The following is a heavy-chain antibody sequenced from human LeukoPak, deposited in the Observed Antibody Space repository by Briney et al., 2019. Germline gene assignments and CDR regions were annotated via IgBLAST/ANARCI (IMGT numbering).Heavy chain of an antibody. CDR1: GFTFSSYS. V-gene: IGHV3-48*01. J-gene: IGHJ4*02. CDR2: ITSSSSTI. CDR3: ARGNRNYDFWSGYSPGIDTYYFDY. Sequence: GGSLRLSCAASGFTFSSYSMNWVRQVPGKGLEWVSYITSSSSTIHYADPVKGRFTISRDNAKNSLYLQMNSLRAEDTAVYYCARGNRNYDFWSGYSPGIDTYYFDYWGQGTLVTVSS. D-gene: IGHD3-3*01.